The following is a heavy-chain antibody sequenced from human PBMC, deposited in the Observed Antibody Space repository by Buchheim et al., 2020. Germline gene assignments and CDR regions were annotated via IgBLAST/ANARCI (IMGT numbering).Heavy chain of an antibody. CDR1: GFTVSGSY. D-gene: IGHD6-6*01. Sequence: EVQLVESGGGLVQPGGSLRLSCAASGFTVSGSYMSWVRQAPGRGLEWVSIIYSGGNTYYADSVKGRFTISRHNSNNTLYLQMNRLRADDTAVYYCAHSSSPLYYYGLDVWGQGTT. J-gene: IGHJ6*02. CDR3: AHSSSPLYYYGLDV. CDR2: IYSGGNT. V-gene: IGHV3-53*04.